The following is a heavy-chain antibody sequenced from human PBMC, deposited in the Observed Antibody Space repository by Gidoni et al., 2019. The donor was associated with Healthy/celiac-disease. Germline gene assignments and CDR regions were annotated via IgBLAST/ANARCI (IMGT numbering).Heavy chain of an antibody. CDR2: IIPSFGTA. CDR1: GGTFSSYA. D-gene: IGHD3-16*02. CDR3: ASHRYRLDY. J-gene: IGHJ4*02. Sequence: QVQLVPPGAEVTKPGSSVKVACKASGGTFSSYALSWVRQAPGQGLEWMGGIIPSFGTANYAQKFQGRVTITADEPTSTAYMELSSLRSEDTAVYYCASHRYRLDYWGQGTLVTVSS. V-gene: IGHV1-69*01.